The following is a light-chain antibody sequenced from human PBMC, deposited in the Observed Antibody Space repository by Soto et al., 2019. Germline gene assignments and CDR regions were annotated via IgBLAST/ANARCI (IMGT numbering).Light chain of an antibody. CDR2: AAY. CDR3: YPYYGYPWT. V-gene: IGKV1-8*01. CDR1: QGISSY. J-gene: IGKJ1*01. Sequence: AIRMTQSPSSLSASTGDRVTITCRASQGISSYLAWYQQNPGKAPKLLIYAAYTLQSGVPSRFSGSGSGTDFNSPISCLEDAALATYYNYPYYGYPWTFGQ.